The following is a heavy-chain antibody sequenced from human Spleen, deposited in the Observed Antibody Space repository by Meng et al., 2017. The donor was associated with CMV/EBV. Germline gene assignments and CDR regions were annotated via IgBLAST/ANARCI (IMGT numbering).Heavy chain of an antibody. Sequence: GESLKISCAASGFTFSNYAIHWVRQAPGKGLEWVAFISYDGSNKYYAASVKGRFTISRDNSRSTLYLQVNSLRVEDTALYYCARDIIGGWSGADCWGQGTLVTVSS. CDR3: ARDIIGGWSGADC. V-gene: IGHV3-30*04. D-gene: IGHD6-19*01. J-gene: IGHJ4*02. CDR1: GFTFSNYA. CDR2: ISYDGSNK.